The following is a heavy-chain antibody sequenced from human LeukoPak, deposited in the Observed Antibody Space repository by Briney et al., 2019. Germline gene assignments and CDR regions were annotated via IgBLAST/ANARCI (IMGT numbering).Heavy chain of an antibody. D-gene: IGHD2-15*01. CDR3: VRQNRWQYFFDY. CDR2: MYYSGGT. Sequence: SETLSLTCTVSDDSISSSAYYWGWIRQPPGKGLEWIGSMYYSGGTYYNPSLESRLTLSVDSSKNRFSLNLNSVTAADTAVYYCVRQNRWQYFFDYWGQGTLVTVSS. CDR1: DDSISSSAYY. J-gene: IGHJ4*02. V-gene: IGHV4-39*01.